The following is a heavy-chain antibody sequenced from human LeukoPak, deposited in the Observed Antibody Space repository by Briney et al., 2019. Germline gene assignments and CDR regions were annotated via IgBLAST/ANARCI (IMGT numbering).Heavy chain of an antibody. D-gene: IGHD5-18*01. Sequence: PGRSLRLSCAASGFTFGSYGMHWVRQAPGKGLEWVAAISYDGRNKEYVDSVKGRFTISRDNSKNTLYLQMNSLRAEDTAVYNCAKDRGYSHGFDYWGQGTLVTVSS. V-gene: IGHV3-30*18. J-gene: IGHJ4*02. CDR2: ISYDGRNK. CDR1: GFTFGSYG. CDR3: AKDRGYSHGFDY.